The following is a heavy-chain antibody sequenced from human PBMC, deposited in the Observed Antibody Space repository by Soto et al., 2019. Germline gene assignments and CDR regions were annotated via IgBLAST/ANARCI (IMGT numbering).Heavy chain of an antibody. CDR3: ASRGTEDDFWSGYEDLGPPYYYYYYMDV. V-gene: IGHV3-21*01. Sequence: GGSLRLSCAASGFTFSSYSMNWVRQAPGKGLEWVSSISSSSSYIYYADSVKGRFTISRDNAKNSLYLQMNSLRAEDTALYYCASRGTEDDFWSGYEDLGPPYYYYYYMDVWGKGTTVTVSS. J-gene: IGHJ6*03. CDR1: GFTFSSYS. D-gene: IGHD3-3*01. CDR2: ISSSSSYI.